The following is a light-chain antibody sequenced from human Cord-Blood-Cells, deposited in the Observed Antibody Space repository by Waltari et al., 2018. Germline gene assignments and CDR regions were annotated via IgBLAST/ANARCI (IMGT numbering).Light chain of an antibody. J-gene: IGKJ1*01. Sequence: DIQMTQSPTSLSASVGDRVNIPCRASQSISSYLNWYQQKPGKAPKLLIYAASSLQSGVPSRFSGSGSGTDFTLTISSLQPEVFATYYCQQSYSTPWTFGQGTKVEIK. CDR2: AAS. CDR3: QQSYSTPWT. V-gene: IGKV1-39*01. CDR1: QSISSY.